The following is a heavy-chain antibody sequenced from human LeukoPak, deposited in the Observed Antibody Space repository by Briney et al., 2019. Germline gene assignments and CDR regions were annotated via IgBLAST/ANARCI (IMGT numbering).Heavy chain of an antibody. CDR1: GFTFSIYS. CDR3: ARGPQTSTVTREQWLYYYYYMDV. CDR2: ISSSSNNI. J-gene: IGHJ6*03. V-gene: IGHV3-48*01. D-gene: IGHD4-17*01. Sequence: GGSLRLSCAASGFTFSIYSMNWVRQAPGKGVEWVSYISSSSNNIYYADSVKGRFTISRDNAKNSLYLQMNSLRAEDTAVYYCARGPQTSTVTREQWLYYYYYMDVWGKGTTVTVSS.